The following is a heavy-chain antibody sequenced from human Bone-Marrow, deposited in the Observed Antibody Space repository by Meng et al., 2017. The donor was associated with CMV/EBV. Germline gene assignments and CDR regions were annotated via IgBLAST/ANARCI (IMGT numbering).Heavy chain of an antibody. D-gene: IGHD5-24*01. CDR1: GGSISSYY. V-gene: IGHV4-59*01. Sequence: QVQLQESGPGLVKPSETLSLTCTVSGGSISSYYWSWIRQPPGKGLEWIGYIYYSGSTNYNPSLKSRVTISVDTSKNQFSLKLSSVTAADTAVYYCARWPRDKNYFDYWGQGTLVTVSS. CDR2: IYYSGST. J-gene: IGHJ4*02. CDR3: ARWPRDKNYFDY.